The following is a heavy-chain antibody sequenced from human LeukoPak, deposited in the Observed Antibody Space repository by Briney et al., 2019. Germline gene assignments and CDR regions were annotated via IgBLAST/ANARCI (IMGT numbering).Heavy chain of an antibody. D-gene: IGHD3-16*02. CDR1: GGSFSGYY. J-gene: IGHJ5*02. V-gene: IGHV4-34*01. Sequence: SETLSLTCAVYGGSFSGYYWSWIRQPPGKGLEWIGEINPSGSTNYNPSLKSRVTISVDTSKNQFSLKLSPVTAAATAVYYCARCLIVYDYIWGSYRSRSWFDPWGQGTLVTVSS. CDR3: ARCLIVYDYIWGSYRSRSWFDP. CDR2: INPSGST.